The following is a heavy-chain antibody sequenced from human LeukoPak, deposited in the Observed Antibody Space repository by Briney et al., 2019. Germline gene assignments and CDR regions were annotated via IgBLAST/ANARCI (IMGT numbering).Heavy chain of an antibody. CDR3: ARASIAAAGDLWDYYYYYMDV. D-gene: IGHD6-13*01. V-gene: IGHV1-2*02. CDR2: INPNSGGT. Sequence: GASVKVSCKASGYTFTGYYMHWVRQAPGQGLEWMGWINPNSGGTNYAQKFQGRVTMTRDTSISTAYMELSRLRSDDTAVYYCARASIAAAGDLWDYYYYYMDVWGKGTTVTVSS. CDR1: GYTFTGYY. J-gene: IGHJ6*03.